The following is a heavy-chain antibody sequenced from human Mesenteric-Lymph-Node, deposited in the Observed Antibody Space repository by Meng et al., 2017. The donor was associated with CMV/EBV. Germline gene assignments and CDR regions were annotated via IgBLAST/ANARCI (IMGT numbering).Heavy chain of an antibody. V-gene: IGHV3-21*01. CDR1: GFYFINYS. D-gene: IGHD3-16*01. J-gene: IGHJ6*02. CDR2: ISSSNSYI. CDR3: ARFTWSSYYGMDV. Sequence: GGPLRLPGVGSGFYFINYSMTWVRQAPGKGLEWLSSISSSNSYISYADSVKGRFTISRDNAKGSLFLKMNSLRAEDTAVYYCARFTWSSYYGMDVWGQGTTVTVSS.